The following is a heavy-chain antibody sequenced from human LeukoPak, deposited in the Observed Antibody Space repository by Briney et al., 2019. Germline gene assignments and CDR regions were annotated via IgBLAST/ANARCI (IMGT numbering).Heavy chain of an antibody. D-gene: IGHD6-19*01. CDR3: ASSRRIAVGYYFDY. J-gene: IGHJ4*02. CDR2: IYYSGST. Sequence: SETLSLTCTVSGGSISSSSYYWGWIRQPPGKGLEWIGSIYYSGSTYYNPSLKSRVTISVDTSKNQFSLKLSSVTAADTAVYYCASSRRIAVGYYFDYWGQGTLVTVSS. V-gene: IGHV4-39*01. CDR1: GGSISSSSYY.